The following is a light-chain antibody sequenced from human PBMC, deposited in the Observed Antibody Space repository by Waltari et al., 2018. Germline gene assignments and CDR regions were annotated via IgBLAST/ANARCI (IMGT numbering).Light chain of an antibody. CDR1: QSIRGS. J-gene: IGKJ1*01. CDR3: QQHYSRWT. V-gene: IGKV1-5*03. Sequence: DIQMTQSPSTLSVSVGDRVTITCRASQSIRGSLAWYQQKPGKAPTILIYGASTLQRGVPSRFSGSGTGTEFTLTITSLQPDDFATYYCQQHYSRWTFGQGTRVEIK. CDR2: GAS.